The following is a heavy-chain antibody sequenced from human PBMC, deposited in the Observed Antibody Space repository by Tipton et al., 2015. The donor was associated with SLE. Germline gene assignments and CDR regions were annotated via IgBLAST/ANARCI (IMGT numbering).Heavy chain of an antibody. Sequence: GSLRLSCAASGFTVSSNYMSWVRQAPGKGLEWVSVIYSGGSTYYADSVKGRFTISRHNSKNTLDLQMNSLRAEDTAVYYCARAMSYYYYDSSDAFDIWGQGTMVTVSS. CDR1: GFTVSSNY. V-gene: IGHV3-53*04. J-gene: IGHJ3*02. CDR2: IYSGGST. CDR3: ARAMSYYYYDSSDAFDI. D-gene: IGHD3-22*01.